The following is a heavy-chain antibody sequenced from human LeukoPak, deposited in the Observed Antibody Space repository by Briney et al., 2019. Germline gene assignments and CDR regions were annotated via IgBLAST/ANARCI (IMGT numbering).Heavy chain of an antibody. CDR2: ISSSSSYI. CDR1: GFTFSSYS. D-gene: IGHD6-13*01. V-gene: IGHV3-21*01. CDR3: ARATQQLVYYGMDV. Sequence: GGSLRLSCAASGFTFSSYSMSWVRQAPGKGLEWVSSISSSSSYIYYADSVKGRFTISRDNAKNSLYLQMNSLRAEDTAVYYCARATQQLVYYGMDVWGQGTTVTVSS. J-gene: IGHJ6*02.